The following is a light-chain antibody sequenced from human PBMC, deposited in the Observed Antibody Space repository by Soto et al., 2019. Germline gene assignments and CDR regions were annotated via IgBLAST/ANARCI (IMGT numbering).Light chain of an antibody. V-gene: IGLV2-14*01. CDR1: SSDVGGYNY. CDR3: SSYTSSNTLV. CDR2: EVN. Sequence: ALAQPASVSGSPGQSITISCTGTSSDVGGYNYVSWFQQHPGKAPKLLIYEVNNRPSRISNRFSGSKSGNTASLTISGLQAEDEADYYCSSYTSSNTLVFGTGTKVTVL. J-gene: IGLJ1*01.